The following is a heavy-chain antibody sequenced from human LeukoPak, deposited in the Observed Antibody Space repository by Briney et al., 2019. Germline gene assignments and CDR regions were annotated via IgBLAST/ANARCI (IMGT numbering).Heavy chain of an antibody. CDR3: ARSPKLELRPNWFDP. V-gene: IGHV1-69*13. Sequence: ASVKVSCKASGYTFTSYGISWVRQAPGQGLEWMGGIIPIFGTANYAQKFQGRVTITADESTSTAYMELSSLRSEDTAVYYCARSPKLELRPNWFDPWGQGTLVTVSS. CDR2: IIPIFGTA. D-gene: IGHD1-7*01. J-gene: IGHJ5*02. CDR1: GYTFTSYG.